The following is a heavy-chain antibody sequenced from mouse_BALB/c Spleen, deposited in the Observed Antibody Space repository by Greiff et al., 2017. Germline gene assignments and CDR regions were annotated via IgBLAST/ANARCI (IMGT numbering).Heavy chain of an antibody. CDR3: ATPEYGSSFGFAY. CDR2: IWGDGST. Sequence: VKVVESGPGLVAPSPSLSITCTVSGFSLTSYGVHWVRQPPGKGLEWLGVIWGDGSTTYHSALISRMSISKENSKSQVVLILNSLQTDDTATYYCATPEYGSSFGFAYWGQGTLVTVSA. D-gene: IGHD1-1*01. J-gene: IGHJ3*01. V-gene: IGHV2-3*01. CDR1: GFSLTSYG.